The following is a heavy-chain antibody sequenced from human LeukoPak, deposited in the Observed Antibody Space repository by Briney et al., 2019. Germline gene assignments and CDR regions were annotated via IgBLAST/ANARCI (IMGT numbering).Heavy chain of an antibody. V-gene: IGHV3-7*03. D-gene: IGHD3-10*01. CDR2: IKQDGSEK. Sequence: GGSLRLSCAASGFTFSSYWMSWVRQAPGKGLEWVATIKQDGSEKYYGDSVKGRFTISRDNSKNTLYLQMNSLRPEDTAIYYCAKRNTMVRGGPSFDYWGQGILVTVSS. J-gene: IGHJ4*02. CDR1: GFTFSSYW. CDR3: AKRNTMVRGGPSFDY.